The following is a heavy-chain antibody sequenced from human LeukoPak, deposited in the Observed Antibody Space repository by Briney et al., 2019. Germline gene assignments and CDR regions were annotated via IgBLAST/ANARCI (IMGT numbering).Heavy chain of an antibody. Sequence: PGGSLRLSCAASGFTFSSNTMSWVRQAPGRGLEWVSVISGSGSSTYYADSVKGRFTISRDNSMNTLYLQLNSLRAEDTAVYYCAVTTVAGNRGYWGQGTLVTVSS. V-gene: IGHV3-23*01. CDR1: GFTFSSNT. CDR3: AVTTVAGNRGY. D-gene: IGHD6-19*01. J-gene: IGHJ4*02. CDR2: ISGSGSST.